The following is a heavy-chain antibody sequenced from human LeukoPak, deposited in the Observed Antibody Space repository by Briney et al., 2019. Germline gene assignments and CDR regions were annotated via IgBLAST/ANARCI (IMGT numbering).Heavy chain of an antibody. Sequence: ASVKVSCKTSGYTFTNYYVHWVRQAPGQGLEWMGKINPSGGSTSYAQKFQGRVTMTRDTSTSTVYMELSSLRSEDTAVYYCARVGGMATNDYWGQGTLVTVSS. CDR1: GYTFTNYY. D-gene: IGHD5-24*01. V-gene: IGHV1-46*01. J-gene: IGHJ4*02. CDR2: INPSGGST. CDR3: ARVGGMATNDY.